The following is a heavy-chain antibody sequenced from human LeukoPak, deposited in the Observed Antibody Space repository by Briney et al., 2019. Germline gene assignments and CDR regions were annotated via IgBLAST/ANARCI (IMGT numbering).Heavy chain of an antibody. D-gene: IGHD6-19*01. V-gene: IGHV4-59*04. J-gene: IGHJ4*02. Sequence: TSETLSLTCTVSGGSISGYYWSWIRQPPGKGLEYLGYIYYSGSTYYNPSLKSRVTISVDTSKNQFSLKLSSVTAADTAVYYCATGPEGVADLFDYWGQGTLVTVSS. CDR3: ATGPEGVADLFDY. CDR2: IYYSGST. CDR1: GGSISGYY.